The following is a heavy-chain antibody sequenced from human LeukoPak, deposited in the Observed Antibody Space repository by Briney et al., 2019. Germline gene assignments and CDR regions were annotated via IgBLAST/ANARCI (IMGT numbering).Heavy chain of an antibody. J-gene: IGHJ4*02. V-gene: IGHV3-23*01. Sequence: PGGSLRLSCAASAFTFSNYAMSWVRQAPGKGLEWVSAISGSGGSTHFADSVKGRFTVSRDNSKNTLYLQMNSLRAEDTAVYYCATVWDDGDYANPYWGQGTLVAVSS. D-gene: IGHD4-17*01. CDR2: ISGSGGST. CDR1: AFTFSNYA. CDR3: ATVWDDGDYANPY.